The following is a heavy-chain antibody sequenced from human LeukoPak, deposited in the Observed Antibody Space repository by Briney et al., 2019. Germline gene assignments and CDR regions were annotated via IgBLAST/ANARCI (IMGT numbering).Heavy chain of an antibody. J-gene: IGHJ4*02. D-gene: IGHD1-26*01. CDR2: INANSGGT. V-gene: IGHV1-2*02. CDR3: ARGPPQNSGNYFLDY. CDR1: GYTFTSYY. Sequence: ASVKVSCKASGYTFTSYYVHWVRQAPGQGLEWMGWINANSGGTDSAQKFQGRVTMTRDTSISTAYMELSRLTSDDTAVYYCARGPPQNSGNYFLDYSGQGTLVTVSS.